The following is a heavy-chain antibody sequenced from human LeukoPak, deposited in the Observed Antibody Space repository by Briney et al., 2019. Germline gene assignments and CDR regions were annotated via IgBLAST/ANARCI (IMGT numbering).Heavy chain of an antibody. J-gene: IGHJ4*02. CDR2: ISTYNGNT. CDR1: GYTFTSHG. Sequence: ASVKVSCKASGYTFTSHGISWLRQAPGQGLEWMGWISTYNGNTNYAQKVQDRVTMTTDTSTSTAYMELRSLTSDDTAVYYCARDNGPYSGSYYNYWGQGTLVTVSS. CDR3: ARDNGPYSGSYYNY. D-gene: IGHD1-26*01. V-gene: IGHV1-18*01.